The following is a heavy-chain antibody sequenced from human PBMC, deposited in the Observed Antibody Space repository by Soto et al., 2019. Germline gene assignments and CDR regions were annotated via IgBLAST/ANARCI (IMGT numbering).Heavy chain of an antibody. J-gene: IGHJ4*02. CDR3: ARASSSSSAADY. CDR2: IYDSESA. V-gene: IGHV4-31*03. CDR1: GESISSGGYY. Sequence: QVQLQESGPGLVKPSQTLSLTCSVSGESISSGGYYWSWIRHHPGKGLEWIGYIYDSESAYYNPSLKSRVXXXMXXSNNHFAMRLSSVTAADTAVYSCARASSSSSAADYWGQGTLATVSS. D-gene: IGHD6-6*01.